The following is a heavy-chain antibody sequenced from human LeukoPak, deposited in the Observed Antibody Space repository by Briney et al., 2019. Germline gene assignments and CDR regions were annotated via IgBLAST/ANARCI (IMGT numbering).Heavy chain of an antibody. CDR2: ISYSGST. Sequence: SETLSLTCIVSDGSISGYYWRWIRQAPGKGLEWIGYISYSGSTNYKPPLKSRVTISVDTSRNQFSLKLSSVTAADTAIYYCARLTNWQYTQSYYGLDFWGQGTSVTVSS. V-gene: IGHV4-59*01. CDR1: DGSISGYY. D-gene: IGHD1-1*01. J-gene: IGHJ6*02. CDR3: ARLTNWQYTQSYYGLDF.